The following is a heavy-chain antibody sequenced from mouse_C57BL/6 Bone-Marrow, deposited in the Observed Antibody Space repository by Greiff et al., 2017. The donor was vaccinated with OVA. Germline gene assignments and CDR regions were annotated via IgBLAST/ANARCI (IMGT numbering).Heavy chain of an antibody. CDR2: IRNKANGYTT. CDR3: ARPPAYYSNHWYFDV. Sequence: VQLKESGGGLVQPGGSLSLSCAASGFTFTDYYMSWVRQPPGKALEWLGFIRNKANGYTTEYSASVKGRFTISRDNSQSILYLQMNALRAEDSATYYCARPPAYYSNHWYFDVWGTGTTVTVSS. CDR1: GFTFTDYY. J-gene: IGHJ1*03. D-gene: IGHD2-5*01. V-gene: IGHV7-3*01.